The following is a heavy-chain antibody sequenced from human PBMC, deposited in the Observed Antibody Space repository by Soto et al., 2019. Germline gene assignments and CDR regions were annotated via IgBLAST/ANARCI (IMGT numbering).Heavy chain of an antibody. D-gene: IGHD2-2*02. V-gene: IGHV1-3*01. CDR1: GYTFTSYA. J-gene: IGHJ3*02. CDR2: INAGNGNT. CDR3: ARAWDIVVVPAAITDAFDI. Sequence: ASVKVSCKASGYTFTSYAMHWVRQAPGQRLEWMGWINAGNGNTKYSQKFQGRVTITRDTSASTAYMELSSLRSEDTAVYYCARAWDIVVVPAAITDAFDIWGQGTTVTVSS.